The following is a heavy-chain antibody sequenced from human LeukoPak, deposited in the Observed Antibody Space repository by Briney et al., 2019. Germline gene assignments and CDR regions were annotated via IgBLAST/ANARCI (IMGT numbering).Heavy chain of an antibody. D-gene: IGHD1-26*01. V-gene: IGHV3-11*03. CDR2: INPTSGYT. Sequence: PGGSLRLSCAASGFTFSDYYMSWIRQAPGKGLEWLSYINPTSGYTPYADSVRGRFTISRDNAKNSLYLQMNSLRAEDTAVYYCAKPPGSSLYYFDYWGQGTLVTVSS. CDR3: AKPPGSSLYYFDY. CDR1: GFTFSDYY. J-gene: IGHJ4*02.